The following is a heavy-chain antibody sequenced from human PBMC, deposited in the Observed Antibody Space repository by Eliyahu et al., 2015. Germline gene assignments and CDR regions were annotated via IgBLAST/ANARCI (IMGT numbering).Heavy chain of an antibody. CDR3: ARVPGNAGAAFDI. CDR2: IYYSGST. CDR1: GGXIXSSSYY. V-gene: IGHV4-39*07. J-gene: IGHJ3*02. Sequence: QLQLQESGPGLVKPSETLSLTCTVSGGXIXSSSYYWGWIRQPPGKGLEWIGSIYYSGSTYYNPSLKSRVTISVDTSKNQFSLKLSSVTAADTAVYYCARVPGNAGAAFDIWGQGTMVTVSS. D-gene: IGHD1-26*01.